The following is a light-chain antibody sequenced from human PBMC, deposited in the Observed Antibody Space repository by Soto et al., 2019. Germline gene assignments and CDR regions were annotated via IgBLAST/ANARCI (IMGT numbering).Light chain of an antibody. J-gene: IGKJ2*01. CDR1: QSVSSK. CDR3: QQYNNWPHT. V-gene: IGKV3-15*01. Sequence: EIVMTQSPATLSVSPGERATLSSRASQSVSSKLAWFQQKPGQAPSLLIYGVSTRATGVPVRFSGSGSGTEFTLTVNSXQSEDFAVYYCQQYNNWPHTFGQGTKVDTK. CDR2: GVS.